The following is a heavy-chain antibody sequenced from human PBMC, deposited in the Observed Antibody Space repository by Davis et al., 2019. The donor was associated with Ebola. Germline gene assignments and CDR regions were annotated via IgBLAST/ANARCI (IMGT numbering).Heavy chain of an antibody. V-gene: IGHV3-53*01. CDR3: ASLAKDF. J-gene: IGHJ4*02. Sequence: GESLKISCAASGFTVSDNYMTWVRQAPGKGLEWVSVIHSGGSAYSADSVKGRFTISRDNSKNMVFLQMNNLRVEDTAVYYCASLAKDFWGQGTLVTVSS. CDR1: GFTVSDNY. CDR2: IHSGGSA.